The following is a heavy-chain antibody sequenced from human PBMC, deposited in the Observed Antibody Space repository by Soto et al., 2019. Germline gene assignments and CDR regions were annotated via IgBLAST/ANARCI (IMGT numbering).Heavy chain of an antibody. CDR2: IYYSGST. CDR3: ARQGRLLWFGELLFQYYYYGMDV. Sequence: SETLSLTCTVSGGSISSSSYYWGWIRQPPGKGLEWIGSIYYSGSTYYNPSLKSRVTISVDTSKNQFSLKLSSVTAADTAVYYCARQGRLLWFGELLFQYYYYGMDVWGQGTTVTVYS. D-gene: IGHD3-10*01. V-gene: IGHV4-39*01. CDR1: GGSISSSSYY. J-gene: IGHJ6*02.